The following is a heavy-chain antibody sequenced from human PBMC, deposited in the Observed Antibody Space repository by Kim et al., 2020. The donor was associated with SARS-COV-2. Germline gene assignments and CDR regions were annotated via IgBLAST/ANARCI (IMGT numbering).Heavy chain of an antibody. V-gene: IGHV4-59*08. CDR3: ARHGGYYGSGSYQNWFDP. D-gene: IGHD3-10*01. CDR2: IYYSGST. Sequence: SETLSLICTVSGGSISSYYWSWIRQPPGKGLEWIGYIYYSGSTNYNPSLKSRVTISVDTSKNQFSLKLSSVTAADTAVYYCARHGGYYGSGSYQNWFDPWGQGTLVTVSS. CDR1: GGSISSYY. J-gene: IGHJ5*02.